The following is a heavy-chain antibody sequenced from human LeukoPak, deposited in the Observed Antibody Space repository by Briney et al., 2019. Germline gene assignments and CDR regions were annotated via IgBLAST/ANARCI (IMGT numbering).Heavy chain of an antibody. J-gene: IGHJ6*03. CDR3: ARAQGGYYYYMDV. CDR1: GGSISSSSYY. Sequence: SETLSLTCTVSGGSISSSSYYWGWIRQPPGKGLEWIGSIYYSGSTYYNPSLKSRVTISVDTSKNQFSLKLSSVTAADTAVYYCARAQGGYYYYMDVWGKGTTVTISS. V-gene: IGHV4-39*07. D-gene: IGHD3-16*01. CDR2: IYYSGST.